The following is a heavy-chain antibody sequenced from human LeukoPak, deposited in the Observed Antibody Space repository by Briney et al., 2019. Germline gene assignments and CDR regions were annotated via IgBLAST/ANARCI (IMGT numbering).Heavy chain of an antibody. V-gene: IGHV1-2*02. CDR1: GFTFTDHY. Sequence: ASMKVSCKSSGFTFTDHYIHWVRQGPGQGLEWMGYIGPHSTFTSSPQEFQGRVTMARDASMSTAYMELTRLTSDDTAVYYCVREGEGPLSKDFDYWGQGTLVTVSS. D-gene: IGHD2/OR15-2a*01. CDR3: VREGEGPLSKDFDY. J-gene: IGHJ4*02. CDR2: IGPHSTFT.